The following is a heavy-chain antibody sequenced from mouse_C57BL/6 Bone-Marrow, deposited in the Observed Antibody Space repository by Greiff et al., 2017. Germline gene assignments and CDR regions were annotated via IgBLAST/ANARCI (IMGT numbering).Heavy chain of an antibody. CDR3: ARRGTVVSYWYFDV. J-gene: IGHJ1*03. CDR1: GYTFTSYG. Sequence: QVQLKQSGAELARPGASVKLSCKASGYTFTSYGISWVKQRTGQGLEWIGEIYPRSGNTYYNEKFKGKATLTADKSSSTAYMELRSLTSEDSAVYFCARRGTVVSYWYFDVWGTGTTVTVSS. V-gene: IGHV1-81*01. D-gene: IGHD1-1*01. CDR2: IYPRSGNT.